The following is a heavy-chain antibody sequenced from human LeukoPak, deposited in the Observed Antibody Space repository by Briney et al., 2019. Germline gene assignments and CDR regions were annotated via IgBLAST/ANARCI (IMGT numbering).Heavy chain of an antibody. CDR3: ARGWVVATGGFDM. J-gene: IGHJ3*02. CDR2: IYSGGPT. CDR1: GFTVSLYY. Sequence: GGSLRLSCAASGFTVSLYYMTWVRQAPGKGLEWVSVIYSGGPTYYADSVKGRLTISRDNSKNTVYLQMNSLRGEDTAVYFCARGWVVATGGFDMWGQGTMVTVSS. V-gene: IGHV3-53*01. D-gene: IGHD2-8*02.